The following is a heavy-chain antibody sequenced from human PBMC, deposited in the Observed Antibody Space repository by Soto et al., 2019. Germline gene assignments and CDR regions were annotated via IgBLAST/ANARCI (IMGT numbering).Heavy chain of an antibody. Sequence: QVQLVQSGAEVKKPGASVKVSCKASGYTFTSYDINWVRQATGQGLEWMGWMNPNSGNTGYAQKFQGRVTMTRNTSISTAYMELSSLSSEDMAVYYCARGEGGSYYRSDNFGYWGQGTLVTVSS. CDR1: GYTFTSYD. J-gene: IGHJ4*02. CDR3: ARGEGGSYYRSDNFGY. V-gene: IGHV1-8*01. D-gene: IGHD1-26*01. CDR2: MNPNSGNT.